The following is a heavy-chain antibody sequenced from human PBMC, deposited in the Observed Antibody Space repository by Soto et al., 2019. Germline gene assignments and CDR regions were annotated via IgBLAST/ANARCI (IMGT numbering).Heavy chain of an antibody. D-gene: IGHD7-27*01. V-gene: IGHV4-31*03. CDR2: IYYSGST. CDR1: GGCISSGGYY. Sequence: QVQLQESGPGLVKPSQTLSLTCTVSGGCISSGGYYWSWIRQHPGKGLEWIGYIYYSGSTYYNPSLKSRVTISLDTSKNQFSLKLGSVTAADTAVNYCVRADPTTGATLDYWGQGTLVTSSS. J-gene: IGHJ4*02. CDR3: VRADPTTGATLDY.